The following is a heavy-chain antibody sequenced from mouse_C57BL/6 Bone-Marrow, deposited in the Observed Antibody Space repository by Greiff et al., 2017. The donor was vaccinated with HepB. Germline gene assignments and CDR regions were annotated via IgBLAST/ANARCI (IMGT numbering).Heavy chain of an antibody. CDR1: GYAFSSSW. Sequence: VQLQQSGPELVKPGASVKISCKASGYAFSSSWMNWVKQRPGKSLEWIGRIYPGDGDTNYNGKFKGKATLTADKSSSTAYMQLSSLTSEDSAVYFCARGITTVGFAYWGQGTLVTVSA. CDR3: ARGITTVGFAY. CDR2: IYPGDGDT. V-gene: IGHV1-82*01. D-gene: IGHD1-1*01. J-gene: IGHJ3*01.